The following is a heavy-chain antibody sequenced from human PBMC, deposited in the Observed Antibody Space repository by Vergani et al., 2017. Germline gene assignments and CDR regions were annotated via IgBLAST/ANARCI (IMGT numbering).Heavy chain of an antibody. D-gene: IGHD5-18*01. J-gene: IGHJ5*02. Sequence: QVQLQESGPGLVKPSQTLSLTCTVSGGSISSYYWSWIRQPPGKGLEWIGYIYYSGSTNDNPSLKSRVTISVDTSKNQFSLKLSSVTAADTAVYYCARWRGGYSYGDNWFDPWGQGTLVTVSS. V-gene: IGHV4-59*08. CDR1: GGSISSYY. CDR2: IYYSGST. CDR3: ARWRGGYSYGDNWFDP.